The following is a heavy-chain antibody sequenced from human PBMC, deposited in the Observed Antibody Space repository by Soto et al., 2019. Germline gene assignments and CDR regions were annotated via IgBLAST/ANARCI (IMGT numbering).Heavy chain of an antibody. J-gene: IGHJ4*02. Sequence: EVQLLESGGGLVQLGGSLRLSCAASGFTFSTYAMSWVRQAPGKGLEWVSGVSDSGGTTYYADSVKGRFTISRDNSKNTLYLQMNSLRGEDTALYYCAQRGGSGYYGAFDYWGQGSLVTVSS. CDR3: AQRGGSGYYGAFDY. V-gene: IGHV3-23*01. CDR2: VSDSGGTT. CDR1: GFTFSTYA. D-gene: IGHD3-22*01.